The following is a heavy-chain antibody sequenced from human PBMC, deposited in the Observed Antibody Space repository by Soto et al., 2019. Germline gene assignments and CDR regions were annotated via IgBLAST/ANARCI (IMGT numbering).Heavy chain of an antibody. CDR1: GFTFSTYA. CDR3: AKTVVFDP. Sequence: EEQLLESGGGLVQPGESLRLSCAASGFTFSTYAMSWVRQAPGKAPEWVSSISGDGRSTYYVDSVKGRFTISRDNSRSTLSLQMNSLRAEDSAVYYCAKTVVFDPWGQGTLVTVSS. D-gene: IGHD3-16*01. CDR2: ISGDGRST. V-gene: IGHV3-23*01. J-gene: IGHJ5*02.